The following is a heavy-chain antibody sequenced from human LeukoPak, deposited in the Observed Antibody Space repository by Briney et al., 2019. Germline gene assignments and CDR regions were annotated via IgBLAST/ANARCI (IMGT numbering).Heavy chain of an antibody. J-gene: IGHJ5*02. CDR2: IYYSGST. Sequence: SQTLSLTCTVSGGSISSGGYYWSWIRQHPGKGLECIGYIYYSGSTYYNPSLKSRVTISVDTSKNQFSLKLSSVTAADTAVYYWARVYSTTSPFDPWGQGTLVTVSS. V-gene: IGHV4-31*03. CDR1: GGSISSGGYY. D-gene: IGHD6-13*01. CDR3: ARVYSTTSPFDP.